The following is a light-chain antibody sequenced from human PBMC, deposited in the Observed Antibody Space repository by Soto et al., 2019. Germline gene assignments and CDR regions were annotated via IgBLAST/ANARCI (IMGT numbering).Light chain of an antibody. Sequence: QSALTQPPSASGSPGQSVTISCTGTSSDVGGYNYVSWYQHHPGKAPKLMIYEVSKRPSGVPDRFSGSKSGNTASLTVSGLQAEDDADSYCSSYAGSNNFVVFGGGTKLTVL. J-gene: IGLJ2*01. CDR1: SSDVGGYNY. CDR3: SSYAGSNNFVV. V-gene: IGLV2-8*01. CDR2: EVS.